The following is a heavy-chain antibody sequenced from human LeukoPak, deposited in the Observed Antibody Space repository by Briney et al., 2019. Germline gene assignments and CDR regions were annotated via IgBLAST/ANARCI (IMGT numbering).Heavy chain of an antibody. Sequence: PGRSLRLSCAASGFTFSAHGMHWVRQAPGKGLDWVALTWYDGSSEYYAASVKGRLTISRDNSKNTLYLQMNSLRAEDTAVYYCAKDRGVVRGVDYWGQGTLVTVSS. CDR1: GFTFSAHG. CDR3: AKDRGVVRGVDY. CDR2: TWYDGSSE. V-gene: IGHV3-33*06. J-gene: IGHJ4*02. D-gene: IGHD3-10*01.